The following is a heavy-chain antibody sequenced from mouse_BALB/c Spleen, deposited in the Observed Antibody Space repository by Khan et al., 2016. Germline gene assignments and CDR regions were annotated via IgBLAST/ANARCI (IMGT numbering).Heavy chain of an antibody. Sequence: QVQLMQSGPGLVAPSQSLSITCTVSGFSLTTYGIHWVRQPPGKGLEWLGIIWAGGSTIYKSALMSRLSISKDNSKKQVFLKMHSLQTDDTAMYSGARDSGSGLYYFDYWGQGTSLTVSS. D-gene: IGHD1-3*01. CDR3: ARDSGSGLYYFDY. CDR2: IWAGGST. CDR1: GFSLTTYG. J-gene: IGHJ2*03. V-gene: IGHV2-9*02.